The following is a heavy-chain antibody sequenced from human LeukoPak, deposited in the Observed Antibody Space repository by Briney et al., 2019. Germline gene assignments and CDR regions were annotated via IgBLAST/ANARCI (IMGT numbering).Heavy chain of an antibody. CDR1: GFTVSSNY. D-gene: IGHD3-16*01. Sequence: PGGSLRLSCAASGFTVSSNYMSWVRQAPGKGLERVSVIYSGGSTYYADSVKGRFTISRDNSKNTLYLQMNSLRAEDTAVYYCARGWVEGYYYYGMDVWGRGTTVTVSS. V-gene: IGHV3-53*01. CDR2: IYSGGST. CDR3: ARGWVEGYYYYGMDV. J-gene: IGHJ6*02.